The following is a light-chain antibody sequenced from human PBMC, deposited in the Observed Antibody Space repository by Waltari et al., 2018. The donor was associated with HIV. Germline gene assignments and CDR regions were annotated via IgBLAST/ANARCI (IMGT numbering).Light chain of an antibody. Sequence: SHELAQPPSVSVSPGQTARITCSGDALPTQYVYWYQQQSAQAPVLVIPEDTERPSGVPERFSGSSSGTIATLTISAAQVDDEADYNSVSRDSSGRQGFFGGGTKLTVL. CDR2: EDT. J-gene: IGLJ2*01. V-gene: IGLV3-10*01. CDR1: ALPTQY. CDR3: VSRDSSGRQGF.